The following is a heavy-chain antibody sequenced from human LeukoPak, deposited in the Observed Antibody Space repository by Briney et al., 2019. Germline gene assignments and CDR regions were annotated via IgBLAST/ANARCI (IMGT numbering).Heavy chain of an antibody. CDR2: IYHSGST. CDR1: GGSISSSNW. D-gene: IGHD4-23*01. CDR3: ARGTVVTPFDY. J-gene: IGHJ4*02. Sequence: SGTLSLTCAVSGGSISSSNWWSWVRQPPGKGLEWIGQIYHSGSTNYNPSLKSRVTISVDTSKNQFSLKLSSVTAADTAVYYCARGTVVTPFDYWGQGTLVTVSS. V-gene: IGHV4-4*02.